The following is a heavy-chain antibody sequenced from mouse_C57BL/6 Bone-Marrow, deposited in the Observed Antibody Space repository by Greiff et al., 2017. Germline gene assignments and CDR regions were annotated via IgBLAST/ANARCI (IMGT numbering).Heavy chain of an antibody. V-gene: IGHV1-85*01. CDR1: GYTFTSYD. CDR2: IYPRDGST. D-gene: IGHD1-1*01. J-gene: IGHJ1*03. Sequence: VQLQQSGPELVKPGASVKLSCKASGYTFTSYDIHWVKQRPGQGLEWIGWIYPRDGSTKYNETFKGQATLTVDTSSSTAYMELPSLTSEDSAVYFCARLEFDGSSGDWYVDVWGTGTTVTVSS. CDR3: ARLEFDGSSGDWYVDV.